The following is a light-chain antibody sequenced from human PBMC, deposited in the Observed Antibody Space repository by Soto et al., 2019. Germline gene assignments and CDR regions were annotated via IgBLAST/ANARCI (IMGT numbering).Light chain of an antibody. V-gene: IGLV2-23*02. J-gene: IGLJ1*01. CDR3: CSYVGSSYV. CDR1: SSDVGSYNL. CDR2: EVS. Sequence: QSVLTQPASVSGSPGQSITISCTGTSSDVGSYNLVSWYQQHPGKAPKLMIYEVSKRPSGVSNRFSGSKSGNTASLTISGLQAEDEADYSCCSYVGSSYVFGSGTKVTVL.